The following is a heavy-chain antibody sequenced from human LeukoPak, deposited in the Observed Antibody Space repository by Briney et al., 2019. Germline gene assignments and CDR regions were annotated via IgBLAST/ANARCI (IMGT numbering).Heavy chain of an antibody. Sequence: GGSLRLSCAASGFTFSSYWMHWVRRAPGKGLVWVSRINSDGSSTSYADSVKGRFTISRDNSKNTLYLQMNSLRAEDTAVYYCAKPRDCSSTSCYTGRYYYYYYMDVWGKGTTVTISS. CDR2: INSDGSST. D-gene: IGHD2-2*02. CDR1: GFTFSSYW. J-gene: IGHJ6*03. V-gene: IGHV3-74*01. CDR3: AKPRDCSSTSCYTGRYYYYYYMDV.